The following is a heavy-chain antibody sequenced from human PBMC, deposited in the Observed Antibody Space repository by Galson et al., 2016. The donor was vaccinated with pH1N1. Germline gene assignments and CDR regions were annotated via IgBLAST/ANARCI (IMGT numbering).Heavy chain of an antibody. J-gene: IGHJ3*01. V-gene: IGHV3-20*04. CDR3: VRKAYGDAFDS. CDR1: GFIFNEYA. CDR2: TLWNGRST. D-gene: IGHD2-8*01. Sequence: SLRLSCAASGFIFNEYAMVWVRQAPGKGLEWVSDTLWNGRSTHYGESVMGRFTVSRHNAKKSLFLQMDSLRVEDTAFYYCVRKAYGDAFDSWGQGTLVIVSS.